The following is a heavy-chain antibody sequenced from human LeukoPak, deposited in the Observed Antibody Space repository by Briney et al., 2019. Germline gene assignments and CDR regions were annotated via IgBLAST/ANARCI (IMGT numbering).Heavy chain of an antibody. Sequence: GGSLRLSCAASGFTFSSYWMHWVRQAPGKGLVWVSRINSDGSSTSYADSVKGRFTISRDNAKNTLYLQMNSLRAEDTAVYYCAKGEDKPYYDILTGFYYFDYWGQGTLVTVSS. CDR1: GFTFSSYW. D-gene: IGHD3-9*01. CDR3: AKGEDKPYYDILTGFYYFDY. CDR2: INSDGSST. V-gene: IGHV3-74*01. J-gene: IGHJ4*02.